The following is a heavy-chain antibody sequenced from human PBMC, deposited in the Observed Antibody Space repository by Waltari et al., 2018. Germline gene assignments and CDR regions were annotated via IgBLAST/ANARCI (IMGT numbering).Heavy chain of an antibody. J-gene: IGHJ4*02. D-gene: IGHD3-10*01. CDR2: IRYDGSNK. Sequence: QVQLVESGGGVVQPGGSLRLSCAASGFTFSSYGMHWVRQAPGKGLEWVAFIRYDGSNKYYADTVKGPVTSSRDNSKNTLYRRMNSLRAEDTAVYCCAKGGLPEYYFDYWGQGTLVTVSS. CDR3: AKGGLPEYYFDY. V-gene: IGHV3-30*02. CDR1: GFTFSSYG.